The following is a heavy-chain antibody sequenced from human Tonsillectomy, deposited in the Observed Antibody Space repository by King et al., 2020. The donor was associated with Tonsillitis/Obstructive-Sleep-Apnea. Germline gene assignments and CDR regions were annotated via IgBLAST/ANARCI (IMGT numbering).Heavy chain of an antibody. CDR1: GGSISSYY. J-gene: IGHJ5*02. CDR3: ARDLSSSPYNWFEP. Sequence: VQLQESGPGLVKPSETLSLTCTVSGGSISSYYWSWIRQPAGKGLEWIGLIDTSRNTNYNPSLKTRVTMSVDTSKNQFSLKLSSVTAADTAVYYCARDLSSSPYNWFEPWGQGILVTVSS. D-gene: IGHD6-13*01. V-gene: IGHV4-4*07. CDR2: IDTSRNT.